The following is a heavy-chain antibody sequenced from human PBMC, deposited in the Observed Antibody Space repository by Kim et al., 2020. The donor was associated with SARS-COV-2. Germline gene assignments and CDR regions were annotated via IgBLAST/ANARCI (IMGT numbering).Heavy chain of an antibody. CDR1: GFTVSSNY. CDR3: AKTYSSGWYGGGYDY. V-gene: IGHV3-53*01. J-gene: IGHJ4*02. Sequence: GGSLRLSCAASGFTVSSNYMSWVRQAPGKGLEWVSVIYSGGSTYYADSVKGRFTISRDNSKNTLYLQMNSLRAEDTAVYYCAKTYSSGWYGGGYDYWGQGTLVTVSS. CDR2: IYSGGST. D-gene: IGHD6-19*01.